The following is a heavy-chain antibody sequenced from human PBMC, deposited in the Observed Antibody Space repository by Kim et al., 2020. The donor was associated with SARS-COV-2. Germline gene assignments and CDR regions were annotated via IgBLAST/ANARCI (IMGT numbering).Heavy chain of an antibody. Sequence: DSVKCRLTISRDNAKNSLYLQTNSLRPEDTAVYYCARDQGGTSIVGAFDCWGQGTLVTVSS. D-gene: IGHD1-26*01. J-gene: IGHJ4*02. CDR3: ARDQGGTSIVGAFDC. V-gene: IGHV3-48*01.